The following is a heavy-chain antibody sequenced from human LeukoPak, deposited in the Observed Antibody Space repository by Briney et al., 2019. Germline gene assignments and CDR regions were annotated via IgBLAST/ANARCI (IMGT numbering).Heavy chain of an antibody. CDR2: IKSKTDGGTT. J-gene: IGHJ6*02. D-gene: IGHD1-26*01. V-gene: IGHV3-15*07. Sequence: GGSLRLSCAASGFTFSNAWMNWVRQAPGKGLEWVGRIKSKTDGGTTDYAAPVKGRFTLSRDDSKNTAYLQMNSLKTEDTAVYYCIRGAASGSYYGFDVWGQGATVTVSS. CDR3: IRGAASGSYYGFDV. CDR1: GFTFSNAW.